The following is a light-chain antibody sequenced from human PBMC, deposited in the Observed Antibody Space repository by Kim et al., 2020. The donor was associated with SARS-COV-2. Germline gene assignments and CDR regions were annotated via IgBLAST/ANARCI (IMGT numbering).Light chain of an antibody. CDR1: QSVRSTY. J-gene: IGKJ2*01. Sequence: PGERATLSCRASQSVRSTYLAWYQQKPGQAPRLLIYGASSRATGIPDRFSGSGSGTDFTLTISRLEPEDFAVYHCQQYGGSPPYTFGQGTKVDIK. CDR2: GAS. V-gene: IGKV3-20*01. CDR3: QQYGGSPPYT.